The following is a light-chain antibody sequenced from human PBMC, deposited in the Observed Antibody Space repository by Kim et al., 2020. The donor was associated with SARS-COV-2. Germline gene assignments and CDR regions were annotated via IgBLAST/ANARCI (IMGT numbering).Light chain of an antibody. CDR2: QDN. V-gene: IGLV3-1*01. CDR3: QAWDSSTHNYV. Sequence: SYELTQPPSVSVSPGQTASITCSGYKLGDKYVSWYHQKPGQSPVVVIYQDNQRPSGIPERFSGSNSGNTATLTISGTQAMDEADCYCQAWDSSTHNYVFGTGTKVTVL. CDR1: KLGDKY. J-gene: IGLJ1*01.